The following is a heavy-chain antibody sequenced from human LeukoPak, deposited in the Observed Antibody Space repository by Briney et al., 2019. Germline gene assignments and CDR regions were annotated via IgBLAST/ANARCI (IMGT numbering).Heavy chain of an antibody. V-gene: IGHV4-38-2*01. J-gene: IGHJ4*02. CDR3: ARNISLGRDTTMVTVFDY. Sequence: AETLSLTCAVSGYSISSGYYWVWIRQPPGKGLEWIGSIYHSGSTVYSPSLKSRVTISVNTSKNQFSLRLSSVTAADTAVYYCARNISLGRDTTMVTVFDYWGQGTLVTVSS. D-gene: IGHD5-18*01. CDR2: IYHSGST. CDR1: GYSISSGYY.